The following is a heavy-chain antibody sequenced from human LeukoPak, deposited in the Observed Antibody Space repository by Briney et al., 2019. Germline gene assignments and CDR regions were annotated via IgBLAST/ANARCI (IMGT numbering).Heavy chain of an antibody. CDR1: GYTFTSYG. CDR3: ARSDYTPSAHPYYYYYYMDV. Sequence: ASVKVSCKASGYTFTSYGISWVRQAPGQGLEWMGWISAYNGNTNYAQKLQGRVTMTTDTSTSTAYMELSSLRSEDTAVYYCARSDYTPSAHPYYYYYYMDVWGKGTTVTVSS. CDR2: ISAYNGNT. J-gene: IGHJ6*03. V-gene: IGHV1-18*01. D-gene: IGHD4-11*01.